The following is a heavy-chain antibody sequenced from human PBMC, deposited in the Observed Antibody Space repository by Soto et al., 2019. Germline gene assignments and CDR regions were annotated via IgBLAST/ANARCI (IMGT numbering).Heavy chain of an antibody. CDR3: AREYTAWPLAYGLDV. CDR2: ISSRSDI. Sequence: SGGSLRLSCVGSGFIFSNYSINWVRQAPGKGLEWVSSISSRSDIYYAESVKGRFTISRDNAKNSVSLQMNSLRAEDTAVYYCAREYTAWPLAYGLDVWGQGTTVTAP. D-gene: IGHD2-2*02. J-gene: IGHJ6*02. CDR1: GFIFSNYS. V-gene: IGHV3-21*01.